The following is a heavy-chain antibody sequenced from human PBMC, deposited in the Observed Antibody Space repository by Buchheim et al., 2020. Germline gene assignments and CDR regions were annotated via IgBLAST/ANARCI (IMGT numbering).Heavy chain of an antibody. D-gene: IGHD3-22*01. Sequence: EVQLVESGGGLAQPGGSLRLSCASSGFTFGNFWMHWVRQAPGKGLEWVSHINSDGSSTVYADSVKGRFTVSRDNAKNTLYLQMNSLRPEDTAVYFCARDGPSTVIVELDYWGQGTL. V-gene: IGHV3-74*01. CDR1: GFTFGNFW. CDR2: INSDGSST. J-gene: IGHJ4*02. CDR3: ARDGPSTVIVELDY.